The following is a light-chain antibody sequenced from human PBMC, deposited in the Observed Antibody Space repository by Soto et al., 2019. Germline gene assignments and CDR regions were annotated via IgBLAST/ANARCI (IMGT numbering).Light chain of an antibody. Sequence: EIVLTQSPATLSLSPGERATLSCRASQSVSSYLAWYQQKPGQAPRILIYDASNRATGIPARFSGSGSGTDFTLTISSLEPEYFVIYYCRQRSNWPPVTFGGGTKVEIK. J-gene: IGKJ4*01. CDR3: RQRSNWPPVT. CDR2: DAS. CDR1: QSVSSY. V-gene: IGKV3-11*01.